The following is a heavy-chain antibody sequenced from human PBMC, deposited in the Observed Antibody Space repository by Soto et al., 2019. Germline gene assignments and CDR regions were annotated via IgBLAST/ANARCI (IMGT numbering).Heavy chain of an antibody. CDR3: ARSAIPRGGWFRP. D-gene: IGHD2-21*01. CDR1: DDSLSTYY. CDR2: IYASGST. J-gene: IGHJ5*02. Sequence: SETLSLTCNFSDDSLSTYYWSWIRHPAGKGLEWIGRIYASGSTNYNPSLKGRVSMSVDTSKKQFSLRMISVTAADTAMYYCARSAIPRGGWFRPWGQGVLVIVSS. V-gene: IGHV4-4*07.